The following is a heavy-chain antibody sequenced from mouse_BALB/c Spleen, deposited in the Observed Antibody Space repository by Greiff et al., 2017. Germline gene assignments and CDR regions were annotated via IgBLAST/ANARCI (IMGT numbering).Heavy chain of an antibody. J-gene: IGHJ4*01. Sequence: EVKLVESGGGLVQPGGSLRLSCATSGFTFTDYYMSWVRQPPGKALEWLGSISNRANGYTTEYSASVKGRFTISRDNSQSILYLLMSTLRAEDSATYCSARDNAMDYWGQGTSVTVSS. CDR1: GFTFTDYY. CDR2: ISNRANGYTT. V-gene: IGHV7-3*02. CDR3: ARDNAMDY.